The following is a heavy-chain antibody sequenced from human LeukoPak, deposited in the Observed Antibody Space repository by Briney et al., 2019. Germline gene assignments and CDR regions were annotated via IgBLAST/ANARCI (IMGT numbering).Heavy chain of an antibody. V-gene: IGHV4-34*01. CDR2: INHSGST. CDR1: GGSFSGYY. Sequence: SETLSLTCAVYGGSFSGYYWSWIRQPPGKGLEWIGEINHSGSTNYNPSLKSRVTISVDTSKNQFSLKLSSVTAADTAVHYCAGSYGYDYWGQGTLVTVSS. D-gene: IGHD5-18*01. J-gene: IGHJ4*02. CDR3: AGSYGYDY.